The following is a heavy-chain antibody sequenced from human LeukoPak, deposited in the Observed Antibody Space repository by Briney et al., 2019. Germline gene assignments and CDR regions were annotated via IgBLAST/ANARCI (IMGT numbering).Heavy chain of an antibody. CDR1: GFTFTSYS. D-gene: IGHD1-26*01. CDR2: ISTSSSDI. V-gene: IGHV3-21*06. J-gene: IGHJ4*02. CDR3: ARDPEFGSSAGLDY. Sequence: PGGSLRLSCAASGFTFTSYSMSWVRQAQGKGLEWVSFISTSSSDIYYADSVKGRFTISRDNAKNSVYLQMNSLRAEDTAVYYCARDPEFGSSAGLDYWGQGTLVTVSS.